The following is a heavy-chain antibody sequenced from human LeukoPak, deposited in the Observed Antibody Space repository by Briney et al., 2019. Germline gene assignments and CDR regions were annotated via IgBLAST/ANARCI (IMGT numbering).Heavy chain of an antibody. V-gene: IGHV4-59*01. D-gene: IGHD3-22*01. Sequence: SETLSLTCTVSGGSISGYYWSWIRQPPGKGLEWIGYISYTGSTKYNPSLESRVTISVDTSKKQFALNLSSVTAADTAVYYYAREGDYDSGGYSTFDYWGQGTLVTVSS. CDR3: AREGDYDSGGYSTFDY. CDR1: GGSISGYY. J-gene: IGHJ4*02. CDR2: ISYTGST.